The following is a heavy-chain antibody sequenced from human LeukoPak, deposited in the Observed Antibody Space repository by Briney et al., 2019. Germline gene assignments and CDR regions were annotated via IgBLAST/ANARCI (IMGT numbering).Heavy chain of an antibody. V-gene: IGHV4-31*03. D-gene: IGHD3-22*01. Sequence: SQTLSLTCTVSGGFISSGGYYWSWIRQHPGKGLEWIGYIYYSGSTYYNPSLKSRVTTSVDTSKNQFSLKLSSVTAADTAVYYCARDTAKAYYDSSGYYPTVHYYFDYWGQGTLVTVSS. J-gene: IGHJ4*02. CDR1: GGFISSGGYY. CDR2: IYYSGST. CDR3: ARDTAKAYYDSSGYYPTVHYYFDY.